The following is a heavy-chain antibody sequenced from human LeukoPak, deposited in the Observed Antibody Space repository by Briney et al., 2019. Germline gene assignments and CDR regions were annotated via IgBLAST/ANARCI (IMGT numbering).Heavy chain of an antibody. Sequence: PGGSLRLSCAASGFTFSSYSMNWVRQAPGKGLEWVSSISSSSSYIYYADSVKGRFTISRDNAKNSLYLQMNSLRAEDTAVYYCARDSQWLVPFDYWGQGTLVTGSS. D-gene: IGHD6-19*01. CDR3: ARDSQWLVPFDY. CDR1: GFTFSSYS. CDR2: ISSSSSYI. V-gene: IGHV3-21*01. J-gene: IGHJ4*02.